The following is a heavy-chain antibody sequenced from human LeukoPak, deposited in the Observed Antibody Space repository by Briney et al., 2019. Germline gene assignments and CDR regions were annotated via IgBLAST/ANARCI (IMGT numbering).Heavy chain of an antibody. D-gene: IGHD3-9*01. V-gene: IGHV3-21*01. CDR1: GLTFSSYS. Sequence: PGGSLRLSCAASGLTFSSYSMNWVRQAPGKGLEWVSSISSSSSYIYYADSVKGRFTISRDNAKNSLYLQMNSLRAEDTAVYYCARDNSDILTGPDAFDIWGQGTMVTVSS. CDR3: ARDNSDILTGPDAFDI. J-gene: IGHJ3*02. CDR2: ISSSSSYI.